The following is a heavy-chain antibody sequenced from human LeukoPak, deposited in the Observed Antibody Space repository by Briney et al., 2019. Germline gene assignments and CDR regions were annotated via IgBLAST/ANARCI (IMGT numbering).Heavy chain of an antibody. J-gene: IGHJ3*02. CDR3: AGAVSSGYYYVVIRDAFDI. CDR1: GGSISSSSYY. D-gene: IGHD3-22*01. Sequence: KPSETLSLTCTVSGGSISSSSYYWGWIRQPPRKGLEWIGTIYYGGSTYYNPSLKSRVTISVDTSKNQFSLMLSSVTAADTAVYYCAGAVSSGYYYVVIRDAFDIWGQGTMVTVSS. CDR2: IYYGGST. V-gene: IGHV4-39*01.